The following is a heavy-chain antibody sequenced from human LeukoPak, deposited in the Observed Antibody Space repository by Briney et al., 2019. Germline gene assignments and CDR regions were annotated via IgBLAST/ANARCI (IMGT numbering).Heavy chain of an antibody. Sequence: PGGSLRLSCAASGFSFSSDWMTWVRQAPGKGLEWVANIKSDGSEKYYADSVKGRFTISRDNAKNSLSLQMNSLRVEDTAQYYCAREEWIGELSKFDYWGQGTLVTVSS. CDR2: IKSDGSEK. V-gene: IGHV3-7*01. CDR3: AREEWIGELSKFDY. D-gene: IGHD3-10*01. J-gene: IGHJ4*02. CDR1: GFSFSSDW.